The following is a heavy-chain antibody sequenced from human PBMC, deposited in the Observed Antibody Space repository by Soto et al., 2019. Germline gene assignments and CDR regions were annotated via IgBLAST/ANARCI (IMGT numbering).Heavy chain of an antibody. Sequence: LRLSCAASGFTFSNYAMTWVRQAPGKGLEWVSSIPYTGGSTYYADSVKGRFTISRDNSKKTLYLQMNSLRAEGTAVYYRVRVFDTHYFDLWGQGNMVTVSS. CDR1: GFTFSNYA. V-gene: IGHV3-23*01. CDR3: VRVFDTHYFDL. D-gene: IGHD3-9*01. CDR2: IPYTGGST. J-gene: IGHJ4*02.